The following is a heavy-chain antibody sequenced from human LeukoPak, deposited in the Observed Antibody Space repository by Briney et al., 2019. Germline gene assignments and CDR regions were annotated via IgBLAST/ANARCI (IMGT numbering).Heavy chain of an antibody. CDR2: INHSGST. Sequence: PSETLSLTCAVYDGSFSGYYWSWIRQPPGKGLEWIGEINHSGSTNYNPSLKSRVTISVDTSKNQFSLKLSSVTAVDTAVYYCAREGTKVLRFLEWLFHPPYYFDYWGQGTLVTVSS. CDR1: DGSFSGYY. D-gene: IGHD3-3*01. CDR3: AREGTKVLRFLEWLFHPPYYFDY. J-gene: IGHJ4*02. V-gene: IGHV4-34*01.